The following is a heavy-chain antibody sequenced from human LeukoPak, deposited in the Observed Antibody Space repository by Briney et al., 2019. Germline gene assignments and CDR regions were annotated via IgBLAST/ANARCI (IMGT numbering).Heavy chain of an antibody. CDR1: GFTFSSYE. D-gene: IGHD2-15*01. CDR2: ISSSGSTI. Sequence: GGSLRLSCAASGFTFSSYEMNWVRQAPGKGLEWLLYISSSGSTIYYADSVKGRFTISRGNAKNSLYLQMNSLRAEDTAVYYCASSGQDDYWGQGTLVTVSS. CDR3: ASSGQDDY. V-gene: IGHV3-48*03. J-gene: IGHJ4*02.